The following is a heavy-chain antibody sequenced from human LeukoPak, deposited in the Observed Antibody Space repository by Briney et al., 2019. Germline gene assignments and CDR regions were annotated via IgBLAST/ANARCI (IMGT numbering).Heavy chain of an antibody. Sequence: PGGSLRLSCAASGLTFSSYWMSWVRQAPGKGLEWVANIKQDGSEKYYVGSVKGRFTISRDNAKNSLDLQMNSLRAEDTAVYYCARIVGAYSGYEFIFDYWGQGTLVTVSS. CDR1: GLTFSSYW. CDR3: ARIVGAYSGYEFIFDY. CDR2: IKQDGSEK. J-gene: IGHJ4*02. D-gene: IGHD5-12*01. V-gene: IGHV3-7*01.